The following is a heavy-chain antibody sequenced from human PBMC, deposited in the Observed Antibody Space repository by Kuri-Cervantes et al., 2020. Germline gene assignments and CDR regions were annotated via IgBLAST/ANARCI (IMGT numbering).Heavy chain of an antibody. Sequence: SQTLSLTCAVSGGSVSSRSDYWTWIRQSPGGGLEWLGHIDYSGTTDSNPSVKSRLTMSIDTSKNHFSLEMASVTAADTAVYYCAMHRYYSDSSGYYNFDYWGQGTLVTVSS. CDR3: AMHRYYSDSSGYYNFDY. CDR1: GGSVSSRSDY. V-gene: IGHV4-61*03. J-gene: IGHJ4*02. D-gene: IGHD3-22*01. CDR2: IDYSGTT.